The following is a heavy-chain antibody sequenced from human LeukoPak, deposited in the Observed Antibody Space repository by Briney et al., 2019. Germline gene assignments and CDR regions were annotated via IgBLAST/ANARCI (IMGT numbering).Heavy chain of an antibody. CDR1: GFTFSGYW. J-gene: IGHJ3*02. Sequence: GGSLRLSCAASGFTFSGYWMSWVRQAPGKGLEWVANIKQDGSEKYYVDSVKGRFTISRDNAKNSLNLQMNSLRAEDTAVYYCARVGFYYDSSGYYYPYDAFDIWGQGTMVTVSS. D-gene: IGHD3-22*01. V-gene: IGHV3-7*04. CDR2: IKQDGSEK. CDR3: ARVGFYYDSSGYYYPYDAFDI.